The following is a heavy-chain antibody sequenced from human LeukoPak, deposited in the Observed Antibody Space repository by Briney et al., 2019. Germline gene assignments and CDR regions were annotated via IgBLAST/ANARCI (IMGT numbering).Heavy chain of an antibody. D-gene: IGHD3-10*01. V-gene: IGHV3-15*01. Sequence: GGSLRLSCVASGYTFSYAWMSWVRQAPGKGLEWVGRVKSKTDPGTTDYAALVKGRFTISRDDSKNTLHLQMNSLKTEDTAVYYCIRSLGGAMGVWGQGTTVTVSS. J-gene: IGHJ6*02. CDR1: GYTFSYAW. CDR2: VKSKTDPGTT. CDR3: IRSLGGAMGV.